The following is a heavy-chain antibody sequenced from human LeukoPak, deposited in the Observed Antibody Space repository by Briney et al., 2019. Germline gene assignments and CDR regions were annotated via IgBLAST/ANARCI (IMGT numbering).Heavy chain of an antibody. Sequence: GGSLRLSCAASGFTFSSYAMHWVRQAPGKGLEWVAVISYDGSNKYYADSVKGRFTISRDNSKNTLYLQMNSLRAEDTAVYYCARGVDVELDYWGQGTLVTASS. CDR1: GFTFSSYA. CDR3: ARGVDVELDY. J-gene: IGHJ4*02. D-gene: IGHD1-7*01. CDR2: ISYDGSNK. V-gene: IGHV3-30*04.